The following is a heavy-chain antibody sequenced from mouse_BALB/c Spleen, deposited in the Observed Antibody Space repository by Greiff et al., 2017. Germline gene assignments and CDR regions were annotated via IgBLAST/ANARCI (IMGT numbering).Heavy chain of an antibody. D-gene: IGHD1-1*01. CDR2: IDPANGNT. V-gene: IGHV14-3*02. CDR1: GFNIKDTY. Sequence: EVQLQQSGAELVKPGASVKLSCTASGFNIKDTYMHWVKQRPEQGLEWIGRIDPANGNTKYDPKFQGKATITADTSSNTAYLQLSSLTSEDTAVYYCARYYGSSYNFDYWGQGTTLTVSS. J-gene: IGHJ2*01. CDR3: ARYYGSSYNFDY.